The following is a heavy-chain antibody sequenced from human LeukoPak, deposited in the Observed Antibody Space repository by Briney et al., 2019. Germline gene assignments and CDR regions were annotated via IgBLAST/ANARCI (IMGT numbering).Heavy chain of an antibody. CDR1: GFTVSSNY. D-gene: IGHD3-10*01. J-gene: IGHJ3*02. CDR2: IYSDGST. CDR3: ARTIVGDGHDAFDI. V-gene: IGHV3-53*01. Sequence: VGSLRLSCAASGFTVSSNYMSWVRQAPGKGLEWVSIIYSDGSTYYANSVKGRFTTSRDNSKNMLSLQMNSLRAEDTAVYYCARTIVGDGHDAFDIWGQGTMVTVSS.